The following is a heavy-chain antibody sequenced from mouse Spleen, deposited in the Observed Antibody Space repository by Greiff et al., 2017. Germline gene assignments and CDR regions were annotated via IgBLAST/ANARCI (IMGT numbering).Heavy chain of an antibody. CDR1: GYAFSSSW. Sequence: VQRVESGPELVKPGASVKISCKASGYAFSSSWMNWVKQRPGKGLEWIGRIYPGDGDTNYNGKFKGKATLTADKSSSTAYMQLSSLTSEDSAVYFCASNSNPYAMDYWGQGTSVTVSS. J-gene: IGHJ4*01. CDR3: ASNSNPYAMDY. V-gene: IGHV1-82*01. D-gene: IGHD2-5*01. CDR2: IYPGDGDT.